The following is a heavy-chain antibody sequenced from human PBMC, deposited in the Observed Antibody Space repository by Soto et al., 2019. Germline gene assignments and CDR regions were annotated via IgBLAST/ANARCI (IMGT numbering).Heavy chain of an antibody. CDR1: GGTFSSYA. Sequence: ASVKVSCKASGGTFSSYAISWVRQAPGQGLEWMGGIIPIFGTANYAQKFQGRVTITADESTSTAYMELSSLRSEDTAVYYCVFGELSTNWFDPWGQGTLVTVSS. D-gene: IGHD3-10*01. J-gene: IGHJ5*02. CDR2: IIPIFGTA. V-gene: IGHV1-69*13. CDR3: VFGELSTNWFDP.